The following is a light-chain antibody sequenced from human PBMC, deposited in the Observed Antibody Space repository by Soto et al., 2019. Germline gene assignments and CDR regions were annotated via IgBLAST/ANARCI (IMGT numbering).Light chain of an antibody. CDR1: SSDVGGYNF. CDR3: TSRTSSIALV. Sequence: QSALTQPASVSGSPGQSITISCTGTSSDVGGYNFVSWYQQHPGKVPKLMIYEVSNRPSGVSNRFSGSKSSNTASLTISGLQSEDEADYYCTSRTSSIALVFGGGTKLAVL. V-gene: IGLV2-14*01. CDR2: EVS. J-gene: IGLJ3*02.